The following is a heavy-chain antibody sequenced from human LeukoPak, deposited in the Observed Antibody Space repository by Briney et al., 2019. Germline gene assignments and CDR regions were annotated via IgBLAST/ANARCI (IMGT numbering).Heavy chain of an antibody. CDR3: ARPRRAITTVVPNWFDS. V-gene: IGHV3-30-3*01. D-gene: IGHD4-23*01. Sequence: GGSLRLSCAASGFSFRDYAMHWVRQAPGKGLEWVAAISYDGISKFYTPSVKGRFIISRDNSQSALFLQLNSLRSDDTAVYYCARPRRAITTVVPNWFDSWGQGVLVTVSP. CDR1: GFSFRDYA. J-gene: IGHJ5*01. CDR2: ISYDGISK.